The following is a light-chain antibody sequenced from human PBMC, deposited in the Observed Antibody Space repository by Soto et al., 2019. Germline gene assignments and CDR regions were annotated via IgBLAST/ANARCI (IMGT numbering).Light chain of an antibody. CDR3: QQFNNYPPIT. V-gene: IGKV3-11*01. CDR1: QSVSSY. CDR2: DAS. J-gene: IGKJ5*01. Sequence: EIVLTQSPATLSLSPGERATLSCRASQSVSSYLAWYQQKPGQAPRLLIYDASNRATGIPARFSGSGSGTDFTLTISSLEPEDFATYYCQQFNNYPPITFGQGTRLEI.